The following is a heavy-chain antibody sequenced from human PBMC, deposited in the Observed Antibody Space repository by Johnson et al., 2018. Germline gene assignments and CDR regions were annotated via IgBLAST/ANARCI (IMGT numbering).Heavy chain of an antibody. CDR1: GFTFSSYA. J-gene: IGHJ6*03. Sequence: VQLVESGGGLVQPGGSLRLSCAASGFTFSSYAMSWVRQAPGKGLEWVSAISGSGGSTYYADSVKGRFTISRENSKNTLYLQMNSLKTEDTAVYYCTTDLLSIRGYYYYYMDVWGKGTTVTVSS. CDR2: ISGSGGST. V-gene: IGHV3-23*04. CDR3: TTDLLSIRGYYYYYMDV. D-gene: IGHD6-6*01.